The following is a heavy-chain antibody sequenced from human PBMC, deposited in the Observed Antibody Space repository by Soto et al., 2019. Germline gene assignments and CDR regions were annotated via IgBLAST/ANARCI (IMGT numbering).Heavy chain of an antibody. CDR2: IYYSGST. J-gene: IGHJ6*02. D-gene: IGHD6-13*01. V-gene: IGHV4-31*03. Sequence: TLSLTCTVSGGSISSGGYYWSWIRQHPGKGVEGIGYIYYSGSTYYNPSLKSRVTISVDTSQHRFSLKLSSVTAADTAVYYCARAEAAGFYGMDAWGQGTTVTVSS. CDR1: GGSISSGGYY. CDR3: ARAEAAGFYGMDA.